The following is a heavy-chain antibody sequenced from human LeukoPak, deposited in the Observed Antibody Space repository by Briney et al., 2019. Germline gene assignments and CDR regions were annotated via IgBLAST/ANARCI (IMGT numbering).Heavy chain of an antibody. CDR3: ARDDGYDY. J-gene: IGHJ4*02. CDR1: GFTFSSYS. D-gene: IGHD5-24*01. V-gene: IGHV3-48*04. Sequence: GGSLRLSCAASGFTFSSYSMNWVRQAPGKGLEWVSYISSSSSTIYYADSVKGRFTISRDNAKNSLYLQMNSLRTEDTAVYYCARDDGYDYWGQGTLVTVSS. CDR2: ISSSSSTI.